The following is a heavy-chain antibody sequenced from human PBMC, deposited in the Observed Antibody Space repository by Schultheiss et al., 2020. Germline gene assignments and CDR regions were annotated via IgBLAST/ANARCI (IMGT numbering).Heavy chain of an antibody. CDR2: ISYDGSNK. V-gene: IGHV3-30*04. D-gene: IGHD3-3*01. CDR1: GFTFSSYA. J-gene: IGHJ6*03. CDR3: ARLITIFGVVIMGSYYYYYMDV. Sequence: GGSLRLSCAASGFTFSSYAMHWVRQAPGKGLEWVAVISYDGSNKYYADSVKGRFTISRDNSKNTLYLQMNSLRAEDTAVYYCARLITIFGVVIMGSYYYYYMDVWGKGTTVTVSS.